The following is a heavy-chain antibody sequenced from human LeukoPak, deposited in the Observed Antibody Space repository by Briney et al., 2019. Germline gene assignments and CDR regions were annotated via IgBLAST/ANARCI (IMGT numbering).Heavy chain of an antibody. J-gene: IGHJ4*02. CDR2: IGYDGNNK. Sequence: PGGSLRLSCAASGFTFSSYGMNWVRQAPGKGLEWVAFIGYDGNNKYCADSVKGRFTISRDNSKNTLFLQMNSLRAEDTSVYYCAKSGSSWGLEYWGQGALVAVSS. CDR3: AKSGSSWGLEY. D-gene: IGHD6-13*01. CDR1: GFTFSSYG. V-gene: IGHV3-30*02.